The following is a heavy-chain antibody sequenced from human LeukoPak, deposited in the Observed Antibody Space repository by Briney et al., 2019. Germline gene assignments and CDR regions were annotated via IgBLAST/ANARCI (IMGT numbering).Heavy chain of an antibody. D-gene: IGHD3-16*01. Sequence: SETLSLTCAVSGGSISSGGYSWSWIRQPPGKGLEWIGYIYHSGSTYYNPSLKSRVTISVDRSKNQFSLKLSSVTAADTAVYYCARGRGGLRWDYWGQGTLVTVSS. CDR3: ARGRGGLRWDY. V-gene: IGHV4-30-2*01. CDR1: GGSISSGGYS. CDR2: IYHSGST. J-gene: IGHJ4*02.